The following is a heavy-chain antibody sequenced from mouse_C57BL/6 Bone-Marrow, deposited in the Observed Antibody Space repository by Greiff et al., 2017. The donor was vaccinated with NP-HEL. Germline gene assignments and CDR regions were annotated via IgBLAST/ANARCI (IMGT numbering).Heavy chain of an antibody. D-gene: IGHD1-1*01. CDR1: GFTFSSYG. CDR2: ISSGGSYT. J-gene: IGHJ4*01. V-gene: IGHV5-6*02. CDR3: ARQITTVVAPMDY. Sequence: DVKLVESGGDLVKPGGSLKLSCAASGFTFSSYGMSWVRQTPDKRLEWVATISSGGSYTYYPDSVKGRFTISRDNAKDTLYLQMSSLKSEDTAMYYCARQITTVVAPMDYWGQGTSVTVSS.